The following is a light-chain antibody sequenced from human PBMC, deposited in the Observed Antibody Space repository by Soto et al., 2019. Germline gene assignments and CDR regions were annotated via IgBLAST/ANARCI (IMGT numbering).Light chain of an antibody. CDR1: QSVLYSSNNKNY. CDR3: HQYFRSPLT. CDR2: WAT. V-gene: IGKV4-1*01. J-gene: IGKJ4*01. Sequence: DIVMTQSPDSLAVSLGERATINCKSSQSVLYSSNNKNYLAWYQQKPGQPPKLIIYWATTRESGVPDRFSGSGSGTDFTLTVSGLQTEDVAIYYCHQYFRSPLTFGGGTKVDIK.